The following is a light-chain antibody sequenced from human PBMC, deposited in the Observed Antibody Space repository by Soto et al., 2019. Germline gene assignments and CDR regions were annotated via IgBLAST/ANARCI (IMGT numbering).Light chain of an antibody. V-gene: IGKV3-15*01. CDR1: QSVSGN. CDR3: QLFNSWPRT. CDR2: GAS. J-gene: IGKJ1*01. Sequence: MVMTQSPATVSGSPGERVTLSCRASQSVSGNVAWYHQKPGQPPRLLVYGASTTATDIPARFFGSGSETDFTLSITRLQSEDFGIYYCQLFNSWPRTCGQGTKVEIK.